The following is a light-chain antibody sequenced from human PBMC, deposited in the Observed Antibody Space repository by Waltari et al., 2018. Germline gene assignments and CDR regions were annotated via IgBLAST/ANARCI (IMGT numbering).Light chain of an antibody. CDR3: QQYDNLPYT. J-gene: IGKJ2*01. CDR2: DAS. CDR1: QDIRNY. V-gene: IGKV1-33*01. Sequence: DIQMPQSPSSLSASVGDRVTITCQESQDIRNYLNWYQQKPGKPPKLLIYDASNLETGVPSRFSGSGSGTDFTFTISSLQPEDIATYYCQQYDNLPYTFGQGTKLEIK.